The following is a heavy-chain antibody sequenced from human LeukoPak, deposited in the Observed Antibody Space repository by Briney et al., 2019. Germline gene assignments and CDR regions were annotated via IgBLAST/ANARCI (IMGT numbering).Heavy chain of an antibody. Sequence: ASVKVSCKASGYTFTSYDINRVRQATGQGLEWMGWMNPNRGNTGYAQKLQGRVTMTRNTSISTAYMELSSLRSEDTAVYYCARSSMYYDFWSGYSYYYYYGMDVWGQGTTVTVSS. J-gene: IGHJ6*02. CDR3: ARSSMYYDFWSGYSYYYYYGMDV. D-gene: IGHD3-3*01. CDR1: GYTFTSYD. V-gene: IGHV1-8*01. CDR2: MNPNRGNT.